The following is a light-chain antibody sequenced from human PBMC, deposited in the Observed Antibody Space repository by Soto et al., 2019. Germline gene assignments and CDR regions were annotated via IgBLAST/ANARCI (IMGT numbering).Light chain of an antibody. Sequence: DVEMTQSPLSLPVTLGQPASISCRSSQSLVDSDGNTYLNWFQQRPGQSPRRLIYKVSSRDSGVPDRFTGSGSGSEFALNISRVEAAGLGAYDWMQGTHWPYTFGLGTKLEIK. CDR3: MQGTHWPYT. V-gene: IGKV2-30*01. CDR1: QSLVDSDGNTY. J-gene: IGKJ2*01. CDR2: KVS.